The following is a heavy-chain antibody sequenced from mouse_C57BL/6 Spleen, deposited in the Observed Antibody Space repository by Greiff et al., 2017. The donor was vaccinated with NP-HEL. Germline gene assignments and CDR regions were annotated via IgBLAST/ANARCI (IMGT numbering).Heavy chain of an antibody. CDR3: ARVFYDYDDGNYYAMDY. Sequence: EVQLQQSGPGLVKPSQSLSLTCSVTGYSITSGYYWNWIRQFPGNKLEWMGYISYDGSNNYNPSLKNRISITRDTSKNQFFLKLNSVTTEDTATYYCARVFYDYDDGNYYAMDYWGQGTSVTVSS. CDR1: GYSITSGYY. V-gene: IGHV3-6*01. J-gene: IGHJ4*01. D-gene: IGHD2-4*01. CDR2: ISYDGSN.